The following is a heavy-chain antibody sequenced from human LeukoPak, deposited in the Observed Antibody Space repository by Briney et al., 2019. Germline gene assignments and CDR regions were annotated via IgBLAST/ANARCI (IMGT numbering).Heavy chain of an antibody. CDR3: ARSSSGWYNYYGMDA. J-gene: IGHJ6*02. CDR2: INHSGST. Sequence: SETLSLTCAVYGGSFSGYYWSWIRQPPGKGLEWIGEINHSGSTNYNPSLKSRVTISVDTSKNQFSLKLSSVTAADTAVYYCARSSSGWYNYYGMDAWGQGTTVTVSS. D-gene: IGHD6-19*01. CDR1: GGSFSGYY. V-gene: IGHV4-34*01.